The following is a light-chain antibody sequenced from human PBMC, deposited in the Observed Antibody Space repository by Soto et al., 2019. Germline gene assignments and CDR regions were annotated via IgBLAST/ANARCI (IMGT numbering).Light chain of an antibody. V-gene: IGKV3-11*01. CDR2: DAS. CDR3: HQRGSWPRGT. CDR1: QSVSSY. Sequence: EIVLTQSPATLSLSPGETATLSCRASQSVSSYLAWYQQKPGQAPRLLIYDASNRATGIPARFSGSGSGTDFTLPISSLEPEDFAVYYCHQRGSWPRGTFGQGTKVEI. J-gene: IGKJ1*01.